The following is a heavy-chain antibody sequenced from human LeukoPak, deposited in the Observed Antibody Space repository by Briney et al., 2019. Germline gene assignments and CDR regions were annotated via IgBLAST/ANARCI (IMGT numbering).Heavy chain of an antibody. V-gene: IGHV4-4*07. CDR3: ARLLDSSGYYFDY. Sequence: SETLSLTCTVSGGSISSYYWSCIRQPAGKGLEWIGRIYTSGCTNYNPSLKSRVTMSVDTSKNQFSLKLSSVTAADTAVYYCARLLDSSGYYFDYWGQGTLVTVSS. CDR2: IYTSGCT. CDR1: GGSISSYY. J-gene: IGHJ4*02. D-gene: IGHD3-22*01.